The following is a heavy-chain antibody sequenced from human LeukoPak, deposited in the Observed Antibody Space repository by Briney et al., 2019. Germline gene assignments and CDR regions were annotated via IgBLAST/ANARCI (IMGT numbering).Heavy chain of an antibody. CDR2: IWYDGSNS. Sequence: GKSLRLSCAASGFTFRSHGMHWVRQAPGKGLQWVGVIWYDGSNSYYADSVKGRFTTSRDNSKNTSYLQMNSLRAEDTAVYYCARDMDSSSHYFDYWGQGALVTVSS. D-gene: IGHD6-6*01. J-gene: IGHJ4*02. CDR3: ARDMDSSSHYFDY. V-gene: IGHV3-33*01. CDR1: GFTFRSHG.